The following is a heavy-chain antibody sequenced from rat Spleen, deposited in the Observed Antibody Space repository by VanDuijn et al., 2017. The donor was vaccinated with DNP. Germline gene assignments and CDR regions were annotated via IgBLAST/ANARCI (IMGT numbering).Heavy chain of an antibody. V-gene: IGHV5-7*01. J-gene: IGHJ2*01. CDR3: ARLGYYDGSYPNWFAY. D-gene: IGHD1-12*03. CDR1: GFTFSNYY. Sequence: EVQLVESGGGLVQPGRSMKLSCAASGFTFSNYYMAWVRQAPTKGLEWVATISYDGSGTSFRDSVKGRVTVSRDNAQSTLYLQMDSLRSEDTATYYCARLGYYDGSYPNWFAYWGQGVTVTVSS. CDR2: ISYDGSGT.